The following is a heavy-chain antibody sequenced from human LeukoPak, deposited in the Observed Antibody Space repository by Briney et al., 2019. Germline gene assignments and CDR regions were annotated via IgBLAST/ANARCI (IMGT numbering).Heavy chain of an antibody. Sequence: PGGSLRLTCAASGFAFDNYWMTWVRQAPGKGLEWVANMKQDGSEQYYVDSVKGRFTISRDNAKNTLYLQMNSLRAEDTAVYYCAKDQGSGYGSGSYMDYWGQGTLVTVSS. CDR3: AKDQGSGYGSGSYMDY. D-gene: IGHD3-10*01. J-gene: IGHJ4*02. CDR1: GFAFDNYW. V-gene: IGHV3-7*01. CDR2: MKQDGSEQ.